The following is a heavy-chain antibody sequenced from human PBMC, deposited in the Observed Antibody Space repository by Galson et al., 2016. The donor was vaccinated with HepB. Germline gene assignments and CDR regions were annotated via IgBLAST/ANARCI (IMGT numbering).Heavy chain of an antibody. CDR1: GYTLTELS. CDR2: FDPEDDKR. V-gene: IGHV1-24*01. J-gene: IGHJ2*01. CDR3: STDQEAGLSRFWYFDL. Sequence: SVKVSCKVSGYTLTELSIHWVRQAPGKGLEWMGGFDPEDDKRIYAQKFQGRVAMTEDTSTHTAYMELSSLISEDTAVYYCSTDQEAGLSRFWYFDLWGRGTPVTVSS. D-gene: IGHD3/OR15-3a*01.